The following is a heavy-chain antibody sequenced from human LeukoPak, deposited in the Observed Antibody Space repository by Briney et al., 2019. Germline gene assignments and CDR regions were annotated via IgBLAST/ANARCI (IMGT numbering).Heavy chain of an antibody. J-gene: IGHJ4*02. D-gene: IGHD4-11*01. CDR3: ARDYSNYRTPGFGLDY. CDR2: INPSGGST. Sequence: ASVKVSCKASGYTFTSYYMHWVRQAPGQGLEWMGIINPSGGSTSYAQKFQGRVTMTRDTSTSTVYMDLSSLRSDDTAVYYCARDYSNYRTPGFGLDYWGQGTLVTVSS. CDR1: GYTFTSYY. V-gene: IGHV1-46*01.